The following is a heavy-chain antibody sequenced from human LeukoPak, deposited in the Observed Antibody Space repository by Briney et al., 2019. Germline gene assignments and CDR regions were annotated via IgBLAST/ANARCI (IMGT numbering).Heavy chain of an antibody. CDR3: AREYDIYYYYGMDV. V-gene: IGHV3-21*01. J-gene: IGHJ6*02. D-gene: IGHD3-9*01. Sequence: GGSLRLSCAASGFTFSSYSMNWVRQAPGKGLEWVSSISSSSSYIYYADSVKGRFTIFRDNAKNSLYLQMNSLRAEDTAVYYCAREYDIYYYYGMDVWGQGTTVTVSS. CDR2: ISSSSSYI. CDR1: GFTFSSYS.